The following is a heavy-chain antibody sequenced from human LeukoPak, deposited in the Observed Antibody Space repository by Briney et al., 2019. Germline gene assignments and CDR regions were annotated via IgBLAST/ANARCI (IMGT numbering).Heavy chain of an antibody. CDR2: IYYSGST. CDR3: TRRAYDYGDYGAFDI. J-gene: IGHJ3*02. V-gene: IGHV4-39*07. Sequence: SETLSLTCSVSGGSISSGGYFWGWIRQPPGKGLEWIGNIYYSGSTYYNPSLKSRVTISVDTSKNQFSLKLNSVTAADTAVYYCTRRAYDYGDYGAFDIWGQGTMVTVSS. D-gene: IGHD4-17*01. CDR1: GGSISSGGYF.